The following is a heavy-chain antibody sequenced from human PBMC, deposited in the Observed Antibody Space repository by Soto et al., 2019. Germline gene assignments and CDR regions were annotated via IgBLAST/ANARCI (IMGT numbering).Heavy chain of an antibody. CDR3: AKDGVAHIPLYTSGSSYDH. V-gene: IGHV3-23*01. Sequence: GGSLRLSCAASGFIFISYAMSWVRQAPGKGLEWVSAISGSDGSTYYADSVKGRFTISRDNSRNTLYLQMNSLRAEDTAVYYSAKDGVAHIPLYTSGSSYDHWGQGTLV. CDR2: ISGSDGST. D-gene: IGHD3-22*01. CDR1: GFIFISYA. J-gene: IGHJ4*02.